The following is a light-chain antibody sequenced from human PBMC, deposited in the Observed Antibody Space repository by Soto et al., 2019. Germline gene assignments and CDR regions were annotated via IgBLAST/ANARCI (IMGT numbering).Light chain of an antibody. CDR3: QQYSDSSGA. CDR2: AAS. Sequence: AIQMTQSPSSLSASVGDRVTITCRASQGIRNDLGWYQQKPGKAPKLLIYAASSLQSGVPSRFSGSGSGTDFTLTISSLQPEDFATYYCQQYSDSSGAFGQGTKVDIK. CDR1: QGIRND. J-gene: IGKJ1*01. V-gene: IGKV1-6*01.